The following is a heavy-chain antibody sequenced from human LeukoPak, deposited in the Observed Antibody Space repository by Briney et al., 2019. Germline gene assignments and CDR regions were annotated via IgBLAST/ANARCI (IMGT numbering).Heavy chain of an antibody. CDR3: ARDRTPMVYD. CDR1: EFIVSINY. V-gene: IGHV3-11*01. Sequence: GGSLRLSCAASEFIVSINYMTWVRQAPGKGLEWVSYISSSGRTIDYADSVKGRFTISRDNARNSLYLQMNSLRAEDTAMYYCARDRTPMVYDWGQGTLVTVSS. D-gene: IGHD5-18*01. J-gene: IGHJ4*02. CDR2: ISSSGRTI.